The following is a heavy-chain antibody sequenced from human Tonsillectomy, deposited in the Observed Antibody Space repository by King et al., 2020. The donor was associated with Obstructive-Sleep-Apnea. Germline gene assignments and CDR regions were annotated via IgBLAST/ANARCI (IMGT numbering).Heavy chain of an antibody. Sequence: VQLVESGGTLVQPGGSLRLSCAASGFTFISYAMSLVRQAPVKGLEWVSGISSSGGSTYYADSVKCRFTISRDNSKNTLYLQLNSLRAEDTAVYYCAKERQQLLDYWGQGTLVTVSS. CDR3: AKERQQLLDY. J-gene: IGHJ4*02. CDR1: GFTFISYA. V-gene: IGHV3-23*04. CDR2: ISSSGGST. D-gene: IGHD6-13*01.